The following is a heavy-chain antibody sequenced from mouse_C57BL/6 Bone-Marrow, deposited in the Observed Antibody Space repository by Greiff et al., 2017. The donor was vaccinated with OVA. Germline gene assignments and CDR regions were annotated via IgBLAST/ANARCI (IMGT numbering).Heavy chain of an antibody. Sequence: DVMLVESGGGLVKPGGSLKLSCAASGFTFSDYGMHWVRQAPEKGLEWVAYISSGSSTIYYADTVKGRFTISRDNAKNTLFLQMTSLRSEDTAMYYCARGLPYYNYFDYWGQGTTLTVSS. D-gene: IGHD2-12*01. J-gene: IGHJ2*01. CDR2: ISSGSSTI. CDR3: ARGLPYYNYFDY. CDR1: GFTFSDYG. V-gene: IGHV5-17*01.